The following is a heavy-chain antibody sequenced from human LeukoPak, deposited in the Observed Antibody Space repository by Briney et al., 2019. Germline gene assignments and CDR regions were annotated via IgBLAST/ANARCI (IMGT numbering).Heavy chain of an antibody. CDR2: ISDSGVST. CDR3: ASRSNNWYFDY. J-gene: IGHJ4*02. CDR1: GFTFSNYG. D-gene: IGHD1-1*01. Sequence: GGSLRLSCAASGFTFSNYGMSWVRQAPVKGLDWVSGISDSGVSTYYADCVTGRFTISRDNSKNTLYLQMNTLRAEDTAVYYCASRSNNWYFDYWGQGTLVTVSS. V-gene: IGHV3-23*01.